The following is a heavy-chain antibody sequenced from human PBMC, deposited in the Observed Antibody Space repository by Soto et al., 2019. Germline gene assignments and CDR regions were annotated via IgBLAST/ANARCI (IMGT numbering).Heavy chain of an antibody. D-gene: IGHD2-2*01. CDR2: MSYDGNNK. J-gene: IGHJ4*02. CDR1: GSPSGNIA. Sequence: QVQLVESGGAGFRPGGPRDPPCAPLGSPSGNIACNGAPRAPGRGPEWVKIMSYDGNNKFYADSVKARFTISRDNSKNTLYLQMDSLRAEDTAVYYCAKDVYCGTTGCLRNIVHYWGQGTLVTVSS. V-gene: IGHV3-30*18. CDR3: AKDVYCGTTGCLRNIVHY.